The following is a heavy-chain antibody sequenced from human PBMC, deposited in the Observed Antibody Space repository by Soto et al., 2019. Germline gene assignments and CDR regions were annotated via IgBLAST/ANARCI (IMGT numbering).Heavy chain of an antibody. V-gene: IGHV1-18*04. J-gene: IGHJ6*02. Sequence: ASVKVSCKASGYTFTSYGISWVRQAPGQGLEWMGWISAYNGNTNYAQKLQGRVTMTTDTSTSTAYMELRSLRSDDTAVYYCASHLLATYYYDSSGMDVRGQGTTVTVSS. D-gene: IGHD3-22*01. CDR1: GYTFTSYG. CDR3: ASHLLATYYYDSSGMDV. CDR2: ISAYNGNT.